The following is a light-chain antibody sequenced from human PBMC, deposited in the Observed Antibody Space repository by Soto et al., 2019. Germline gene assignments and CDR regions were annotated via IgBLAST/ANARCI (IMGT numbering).Light chain of an antibody. J-gene: IGKJ4*01. CDR3: QHYGSSLPLT. CDR2: GAS. V-gene: IGKV3-20*01. Sequence: EIVLTQSPGALSLSLGERATLSCRASQSVRNSYLAWYQQKPGQAPRLLIYGASARATGIPDRFSGSGSGTDFTLTISRLEPEDVAVYYCQHYGSSLPLTFGGGTKVEIK. CDR1: QSVRNSY.